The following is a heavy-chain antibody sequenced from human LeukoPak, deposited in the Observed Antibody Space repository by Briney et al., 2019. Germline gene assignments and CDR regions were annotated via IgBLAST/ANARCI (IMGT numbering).Heavy chain of an antibody. J-gene: IGHJ4*02. CDR3: ARVGDSGGYRAYYFDY. CDR2: ISSSSSYI. D-gene: IGHD1-26*01. CDR1: GFIFSSYS. V-gene: IGHV3-21*06. Sequence: GGSLRLSCAASGFIFSSYSMNWVRQAPGKGLEWVSSISSSSSYIYYADSVKGRFTISRDNAKNSLYLQMNSLRVEDTAVYYCARVGDSGGYRAYYFDYWGQGTLVTVSS.